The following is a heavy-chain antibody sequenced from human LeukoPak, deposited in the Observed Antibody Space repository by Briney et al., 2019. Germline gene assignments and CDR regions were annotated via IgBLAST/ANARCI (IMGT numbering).Heavy chain of an antibody. J-gene: IGHJ5*02. CDR1: GGSISSYY. CDR3: AGSRGITTGSNWFDP. Sequence: SETLSLTCTVSGGSISSYYWSWIRQPPGKGLEWIGYIYYSGSTNYNPSLKSRVTISVDTSKNQFSLKLSSVTAADTAVYYCAGSRGITTGSNWFDPWGQGTLVTVSS. D-gene: IGHD3-22*01. CDR2: IYYSGST. V-gene: IGHV4-59*01.